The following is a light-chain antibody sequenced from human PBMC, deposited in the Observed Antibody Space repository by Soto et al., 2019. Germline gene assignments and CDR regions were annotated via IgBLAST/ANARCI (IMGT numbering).Light chain of an antibody. CDR3: QKYYSYPWT. Sequence: AIWMTKSPASVYASQGDIVTITCRASQGIISYLAWYQQNPGKAAKLLIYAASTLQSGVPSRFSGSGSGTDFTLTISCLQSEDFATYYCQKYYSYPWTCGKG. CDR2: AAS. J-gene: IGKJ1*01. V-gene: IGKV1-8*01. CDR1: QGIISY.